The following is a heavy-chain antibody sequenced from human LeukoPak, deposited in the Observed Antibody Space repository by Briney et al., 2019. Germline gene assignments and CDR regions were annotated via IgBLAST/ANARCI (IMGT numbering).Heavy chain of an antibody. CDR2: IYSGGST. V-gene: IGHV3-66*01. D-gene: IGHD3-22*01. CDR1: GFTVSSNY. CDR3: ASYHDSSGYYGY. Sequence: GGSLRLSCAASGFTVSSNYMSWVRQAPGKGLEWVSVIYSGGSTYYADSVKGRFTISRDNSKNTLYLQMNSLRAEDTAVYYCASYHDSSGYYGYWGQGTLVTVSS. J-gene: IGHJ4*02.